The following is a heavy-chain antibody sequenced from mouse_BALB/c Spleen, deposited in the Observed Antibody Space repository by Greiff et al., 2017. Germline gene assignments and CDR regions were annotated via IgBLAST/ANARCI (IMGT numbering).Heavy chain of an antibody. J-gene: IGHJ4*01. V-gene: IGHV1-18*01. CDR3: ARGVYGGDAMDY. CDR1: GYTFTDYN. D-gene: IGHD1-2*01. CDR2: INPNNGGT. Sequence: VQLQQSGPELVKPGASVKIPCKASGYTFTDYNMDWVKQSHGKSLEWIGDINPNNGGTTYNQKFKGKATLTVDKSSSTAYMELRSLTSEDTAVYYCARGVYGGDAMDYWGQGTSVTVSS.